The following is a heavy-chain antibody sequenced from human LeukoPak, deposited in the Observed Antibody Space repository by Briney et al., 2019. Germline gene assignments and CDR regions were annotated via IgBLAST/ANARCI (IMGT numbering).Heavy chain of an antibody. V-gene: IGHV4-4*02. CDR3: ARIGYCSGGSCYWFDP. J-gene: IGHJ5*02. CDR2: IYYSGST. Sequence: SGTLSLTCAVSGGSISSSNWWSWVRQPPGKGLEWIGSIYYSGSTHYNPSLKSRVTISVDTSKNQFSLKLSSVTAADTAVYYCARIGYCSGGSCYWFDPWGQGTLVTVSS. D-gene: IGHD2-15*01. CDR1: GGSISSSNW.